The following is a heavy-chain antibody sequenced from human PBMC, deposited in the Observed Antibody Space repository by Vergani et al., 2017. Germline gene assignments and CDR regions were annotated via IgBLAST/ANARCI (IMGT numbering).Heavy chain of an antibody. D-gene: IGHD5-18*01. Sequence: EVQLLQSGGGVIQPGGSVRLSCAASGFTFSAYPMTWVRQAPGKGLEWVSAISARYPSTYYADSVKGRFTISRDNSKNMLYLQMNSLRAEDTAVYYCARPLQYRGDYYYMDVWGKGTTVTVSS. CDR1: GFTFSAYP. CDR2: ISARYPST. V-gene: IGHV3-23*01. CDR3: ARPLQYRGDYYYMDV. J-gene: IGHJ6*03.